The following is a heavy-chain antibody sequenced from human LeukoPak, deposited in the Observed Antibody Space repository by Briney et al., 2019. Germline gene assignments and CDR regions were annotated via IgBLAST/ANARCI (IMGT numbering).Heavy chain of an antibody. CDR2: ISYDGSNK. D-gene: IGHD6-19*01. V-gene: IGHV3-30*04. Sequence: GGSLRLSCAASGFTFSSYAMHWVRQAPGKGLEWVAGISYDGSNKYYADSVKGRFTISRDNSKNTLYLQMNSLRAEDTAVYYCARSGQYSSGWSDYWGQGTLVTVSS. CDR1: GFTFSSYA. J-gene: IGHJ4*02. CDR3: ARSGQYSSGWSDY.